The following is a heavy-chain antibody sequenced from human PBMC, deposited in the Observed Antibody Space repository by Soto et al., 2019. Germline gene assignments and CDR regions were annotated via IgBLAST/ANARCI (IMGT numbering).Heavy chain of an antibody. J-gene: IGHJ6*02. Sequence: AVKVSCTASGGTFSSYAISWVRQAPGQGLEWMGGIIPIFGTANYAQKFQGRVTITADKSTSTAYMELSSLRSEDTAVYYCASDHVRFGEFSHGVVGTDLWG. CDR2: IIPIFGTA. D-gene: IGHD3-10*01. V-gene: IGHV1-69*06. CDR3: ASDHVRFGEFSHGVVGTDL. CDR1: GGTFSSYA.